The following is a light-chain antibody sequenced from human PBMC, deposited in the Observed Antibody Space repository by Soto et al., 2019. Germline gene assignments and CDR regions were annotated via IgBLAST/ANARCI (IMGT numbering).Light chain of an antibody. J-gene: IGKJ4*01. CDR2: DAS. V-gene: IGKV3-20*01. CDR3: QQYGSSPLT. CDR1: QSVTSDS. Sequence: EMVLTQSPGTLSLSPGERVTLSCRASQSVTSDSFAWYQQKPGQAPKLLIYDASSRANGIPDRFSGSGSGTDFTLTISRLEPEDFAVYYCQQYGSSPLTFGGGTKVEIK.